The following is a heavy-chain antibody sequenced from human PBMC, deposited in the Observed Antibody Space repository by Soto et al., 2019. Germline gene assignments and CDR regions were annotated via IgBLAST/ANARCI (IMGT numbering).Heavy chain of an antibody. J-gene: IGHJ5*02. CDR3: ARLVDNNWFDP. CDR2: ISAYNGDT. CDR1: GYTFTNYG. Sequence: ASVKVSCKASGYTFTNYGITWVRQAPGQGLEWMGWISAYNGDTHYTQRLQGRVTMTTDTSTSTAYMELRGLRSDDTAVYYCARLVDNNWFDPWGQGTLVTVSS. V-gene: IGHV1-18*01. D-gene: IGHD1-26*01.